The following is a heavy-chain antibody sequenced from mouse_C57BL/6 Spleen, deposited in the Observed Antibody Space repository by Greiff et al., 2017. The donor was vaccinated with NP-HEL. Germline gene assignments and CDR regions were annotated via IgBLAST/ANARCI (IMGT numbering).Heavy chain of an antibody. CDR1: GFTFSSYT. Sequence: EVMLVESGGGLVKPGGSLKLSCAASGFTFSSYTMSWVRQTPEKRLEWVATISGGGGNTYYPDSVKGRFTISRDNAKNTLYLQMSSLRSEDTALYYCARPNYYGSSPHWYFDVWGTGTTVTVSS. CDR2: ISGGGGNT. D-gene: IGHD1-1*01. V-gene: IGHV5-9*01. CDR3: ARPNYYGSSPHWYFDV. J-gene: IGHJ1*03.